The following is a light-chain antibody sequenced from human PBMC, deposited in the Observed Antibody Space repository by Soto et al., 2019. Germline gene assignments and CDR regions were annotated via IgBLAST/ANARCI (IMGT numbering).Light chain of an antibody. CDR2: DVY. CDR3: TSYTTTNTLA. Sequence: VLTQPASVSGSPGQSITISCTGTRSDIGAYNYVSWFQQNPGKAPKCMIYDVYSRPSGVSHRFSGSKSANTASLTISGLQAEDEAVYYCTSYTTTNTLALGGGTKLTVL. CDR1: RSDIGAYNY. V-gene: IGLV2-14*01. J-gene: IGLJ2*01.